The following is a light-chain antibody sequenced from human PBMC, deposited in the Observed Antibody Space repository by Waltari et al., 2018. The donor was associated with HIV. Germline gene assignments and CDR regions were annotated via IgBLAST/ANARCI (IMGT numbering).Light chain of an antibody. Sequence: QSVLTQPPSASGTPGQRVTISCSGSSSNIGSYYVYWYQQLPRTAPKLLIYSNNHRPPGVPDRFSGSKSGTSASLAISGLRSDDEAVYYCAAWDGSLGGVVFGGETKLTVL. J-gene: IGLJ2*01. CDR2: SNN. CDR3: AAWDGSLGGVV. CDR1: SSNIGSYY. V-gene: IGLV1-47*01.